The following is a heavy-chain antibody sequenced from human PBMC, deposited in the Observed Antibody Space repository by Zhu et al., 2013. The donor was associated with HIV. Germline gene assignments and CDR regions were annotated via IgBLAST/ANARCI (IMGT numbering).Heavy chain of an antibody. V-gene: IGHV1-69*01. CDR2: IIPIFGTA. CDR1: GGTFSSYA. CDR3: ARVRLQRRYGDYYYYGMDV. J-gene: IGHJ6*02. D-gene: IGHD4-4*01. Sequence: QVQLVQSGAEVKKPGSSVKVSCKASGGTFSSYAITWVRQAPGQGLEWMGGIIPIFGTANYAQKFQGRVTITADESTSTAYMELSSLRSEDTAVYYXARVRLQRRYGDYYYYGMDVWGQGTTVTVSS.